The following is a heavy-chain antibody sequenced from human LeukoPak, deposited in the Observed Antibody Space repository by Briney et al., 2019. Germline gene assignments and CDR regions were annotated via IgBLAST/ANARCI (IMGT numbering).Heavy chain of an antibody. CDR1: GFTFSSYA. CDR3: AKGYDFWSGYSYYYYYMDV. D-gene: IGHD3-3*01. V-gene: IGHV3-30-3*01. CDR2: ISYDGSNK. J-gene: IGHJ6*03. Sequence: PGGFLRLSCAASGFTFSSYAMHWVRQAPGKGLEWVAVISYDGSNKYYADSVKGRFTISRDNSKNTLYLQMNSLRAEDTAVYYCAKGYDFWSGYSYYYYYMDVWGKGTTVTVSS.